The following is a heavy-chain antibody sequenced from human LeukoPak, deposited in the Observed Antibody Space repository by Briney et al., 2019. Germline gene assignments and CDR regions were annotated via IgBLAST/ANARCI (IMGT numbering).Heavy chain of an antibody. CDR3: ARLYYYGTGSGDY. CDR2: IYYSGST. CDR1: GGSISSYY. V-gene: IGHV4-59*08. D-gene: IGHD3-10*01. J-gene: IGHJ4*02. Sequence: PSETLSLTCTVSGGSISSYYWSWIRQPPGKGLEWIGYIYYSGSTNYNPSLKSRVTISVDTSKNQFSLKLSSVTAADTAVYYCARLYYYGTGSGDYWGQGTLVTVFS.